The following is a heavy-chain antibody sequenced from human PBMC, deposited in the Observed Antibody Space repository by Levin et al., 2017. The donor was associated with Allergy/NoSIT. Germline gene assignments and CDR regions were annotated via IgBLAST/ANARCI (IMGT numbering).Heavy chain of an antibody. J-gene: IGHJ4*02. CDR3: GKGADSIAAAGAIDY. CDR1: GFTFDDYA. Sequence: PGGSLRLSCAASGFTFDDYAMHWVRQAPGKGLEWVSGISWNSDTIGYAGSVKGRFFISRDKGRNSLYLQMNSLRAEDTALYYCGKGADSIAAAGAIDYWGQGTLVTVSS. CDR2: ISWNSDTI. D-gene: IGHD6-13*01. V-gene: IGHV3-9*01.